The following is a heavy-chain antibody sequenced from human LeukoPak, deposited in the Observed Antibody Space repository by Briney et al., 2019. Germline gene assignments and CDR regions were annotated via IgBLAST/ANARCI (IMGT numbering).Heavy chain of an antibody. CDR3: TRDRVRFPIDY. J-gene: IGHJ4*02. Sequence: ASVKVSCKASGYTFTSYGISWVRQAPRQGLEWMGWISAYNGNTNYAQKLQGRVTMTTDTSTSTAYMELRSLRSDDTAVYYCTRDRVRFPIDYWGQGTLVTVSS. D-gene: IGHD3-10*01. CDR2: ISAYNGNT. V-gene: IGHV1-18*01. CDR1: GYTFTSYG.